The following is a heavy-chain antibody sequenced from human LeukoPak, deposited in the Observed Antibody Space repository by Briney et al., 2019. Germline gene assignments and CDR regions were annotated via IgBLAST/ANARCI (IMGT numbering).Heavy chain of an antibody. Sequence: ASVKVSCKASGYTFTSYGLTWVRQAPGQGLEWMGWISAYNGNTNYAQKLQGRVTMTTDTSTSTAYMELRSLRSDDTAVYYCARENTMVRGVIMMPDWFDPWGQGTLVTVSS. V-gene: IGHV1-18*01. CDR1: GYTFTSYG. CDR2: ISAYNGNT. D-gene: IGHD3-10*01. CDR3: ARENTMVRGVIMMPDWFDP. J-gene: IGHJ5*02.